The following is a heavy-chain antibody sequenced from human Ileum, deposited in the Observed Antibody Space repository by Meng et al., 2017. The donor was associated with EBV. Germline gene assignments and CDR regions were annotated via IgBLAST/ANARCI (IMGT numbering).Heavy chain of an antibody. CDR1: VGSIRGGYY. CDR3: ARGTAYDLFADYQFFDY. J-gene: IGHJ4*02. CDR2: IYYSGST. Sequence: HAQWEDAGPGVWILSETWSLTCAVSVGSIRGGYYLSCIRQPPGRGLEAIGHIYYSGSTNYNPSLKSRLTISLDTSKNQFSLNLSSVTAADTAVYYCARGTAYDLFADYQFFDYWGQGILVTVSS. V-gene: IGHV4-30-4*01. D-gene: IGHD3-9*01.